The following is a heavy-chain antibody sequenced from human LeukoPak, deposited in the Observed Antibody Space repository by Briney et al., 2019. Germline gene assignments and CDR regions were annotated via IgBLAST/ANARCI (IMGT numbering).Heavy chain of an antibody. CDR2: INPNSGGT. D-gene: IGHD2-2*01. CDR1: GYTFTGYY. V-gene: IGHV1-2*02. J-gene: IGHJ4*02. CDR3: AGGRTDIVVVPATLRNYYFDY. Sequence: ASVKVSCKASGYTFTGYYMHWVRQAPGQGLEWMGWINPNSGGTNYAQKFQGRVTMTRDTSISTAYMELSRLRSDDTAVYYCAGGRTDIVVVPATLRNYYFDYWGQGTLVTVSS.